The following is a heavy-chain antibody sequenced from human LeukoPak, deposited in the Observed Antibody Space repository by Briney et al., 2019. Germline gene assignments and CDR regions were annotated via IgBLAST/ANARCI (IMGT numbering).Heavy chain of an antibody. V-gene: IGHV3-74*01. Sequence: PGGSLRLSCAASGFTFSSHWMHWVRQAPGRGLVWVSRINGAGSSTSYADSVKGRFTISRDNSKNTLYLQMNSLRVEDTAVYYCARVLGDSGWYLGWFDPWGQGTLVTVSS. D-gene: IGHD6-19*01. CDR1: GFTFSSHW. J-gene: IGHJ5*02. CDR3: ARVLGDSGWYLGWFDP. CDR2: INGAGSST.